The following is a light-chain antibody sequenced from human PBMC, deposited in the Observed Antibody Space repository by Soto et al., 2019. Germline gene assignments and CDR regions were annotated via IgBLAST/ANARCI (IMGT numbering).Light chain of an antibody. CDR2: HSS. CDR1: QSVSSW. Sequence: DIQMTHSRSTLSSSLVDRRTIACRASQSVSSWLAWYQQKPGKAPKLLIYHSSSLESGVPSRFTATGSGTEFTLTVSSLQPDDFATYYCQQYDSRWTFGQGTKVDIK. CDR3: QQYDSRWT. V-gene: IGKV1-5*01. J-gene: IGKJ1*01.